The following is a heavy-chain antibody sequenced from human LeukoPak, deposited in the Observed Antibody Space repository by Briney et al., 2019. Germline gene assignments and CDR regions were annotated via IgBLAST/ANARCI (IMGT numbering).Heavy chain of an antibody. CDR1: GGSISTYY. CDR2: IYYSGTT. Sequence: SETLSLTCTVSGGSISTYYWSWIRQPPGKGLEWIGYIYYSGTTYHNPSNPSLKSRVAISVDTSKNQFSLRLTSVTAADTAVYYCARPDDGGGFDIWGQGTMVTVSS. J-gene: IGHJ3*02. CDR3: ARPDDGGGFDI. V-gene: IGHV4-59*01. D-gene: IGHD2-21*01.